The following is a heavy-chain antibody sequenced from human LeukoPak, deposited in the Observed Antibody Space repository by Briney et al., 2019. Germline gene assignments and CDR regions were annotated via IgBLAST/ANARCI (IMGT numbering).Heavy chain of an antibody. CDR1: GYTFTSHG. CDR2: ISAYNGHT. CDR3: ARGVAVAGTGGSY. Sequence: ASVKVSCKASGYTFTSHGISWVRQAPGQGLEWMGWISAYNGHTKYAQKLQGRVTMTTDTSTSTAYIELRSLRSDDTAVYYCARGVAVAGTGGSYWGQGTLVTVSS. J-gene: IGHJ4*02. V-gene: IGHV1-18*01. D-gene: IGHD6-19*01.